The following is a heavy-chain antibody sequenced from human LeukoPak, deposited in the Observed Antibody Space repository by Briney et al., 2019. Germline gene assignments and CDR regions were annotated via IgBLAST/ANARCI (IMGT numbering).Heavy chain of an antibody. V-gene: IGHV1-2*02. CDR3: ATLTTVTTGGFDY. J-gene: IGHJ4*02. CDR2: INPNSGGT. CDR1: GYTFTGYY. D-gene: IGHD4-11*01. Sequence: ASVKVSCKASGYTFTGYYMHWVRQTPGQGLEWMGWINPNSGGTNYAQKFQGRVTMTRDTSISTAYMELSRLRSDDTAVYYCATLTTVTTGGFDYWGQGTLVTVSS.